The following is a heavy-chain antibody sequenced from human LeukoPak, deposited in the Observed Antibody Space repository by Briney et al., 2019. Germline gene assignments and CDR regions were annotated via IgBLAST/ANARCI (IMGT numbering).Heavy chain of an antibody. V-gene: IGHV1-69*04. J-gene: IGHJ5*02. CDR1: GGTFSSYA. D-gene: IGHD2-21*02. CDR3: AREPHIVVVTAIPSWFDP. CDR2: IIPILGIA. Sequence: SVKVSCKASGGTFSSYAISWVRQAPGQGLEWMGRIIPILGIANYAQKFQGRVTITADKSTSTAYMELSSLRSEDTAVYYCAREPHIVVVTAIPSWFDPWGQGTLVTVSS.